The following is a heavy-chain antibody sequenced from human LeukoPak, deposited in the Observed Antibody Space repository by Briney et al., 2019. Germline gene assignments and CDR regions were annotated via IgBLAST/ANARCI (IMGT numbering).Heavy chain of an antibody. CDR3: ARASTRITIFGVVIVGLDY. J-gene: IGHJ4*02. CDR1: GFTVSSNY. D-gene: IGHD3-3*01. V-gene: IGHV3-53*01. CDR2: IYSGGST. Sequence: GGSLRLSCAASGFTVSSNYMSWVRQAPGKGLEWVSVIYSGGSTYYADSVKGRFTISRDNSKNTLYLQMNSLRAEDTAVYYCARASTRITIFGVVIVGLDYWGQGTLVTVSS.